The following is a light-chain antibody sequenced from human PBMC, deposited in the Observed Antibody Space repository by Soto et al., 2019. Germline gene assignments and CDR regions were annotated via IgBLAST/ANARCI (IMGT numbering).Light chain of an antibody. Sequence: DIQMTQSPSSLSASVGGRVTITCRASQPISSWLAWYQQKPGQPPNLLIYSASTLRSGVPSRFSGSESGTLFTLTITNLQPEDFASYYCQQLRSYPSTFGGGTKVDIK. J-gene: IGKJ4*01. CDR1: QPISSW. CDR3: QQLRSYPST. CDR2: SAS. V-gene: IGKV1-9*01.